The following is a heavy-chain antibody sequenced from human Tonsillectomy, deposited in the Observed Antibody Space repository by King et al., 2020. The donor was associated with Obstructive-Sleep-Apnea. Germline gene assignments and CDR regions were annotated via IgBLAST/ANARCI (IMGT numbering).Heavy chain of an antibody. D-gene: IGHD3-22*01. Sequence: VQLQESGPGLVKPSQTLSLTCSVSGGSINSGGYYWSWIRQHAEKGLEWIVYIYHSGSTYYNPSLKSRVTISVDTSQNQFSLKLTSVTAAATAVYYCARTGVVEVDVWGQGTAVTVSS. CDR2: IYHSGST. V-gene: IGHV4-31*03. CDR3: ARTGVVEVDV. CDR1: GGSINSGGYY. J-gene: IGHJ6*02.